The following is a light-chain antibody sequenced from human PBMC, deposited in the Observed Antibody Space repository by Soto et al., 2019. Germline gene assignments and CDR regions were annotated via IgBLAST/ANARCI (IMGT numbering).Light chain of an antibody. CDR3: AAWDDSLNGVV. CDR1: SSNIGSHT. CDR2: NTY. Sequence: QSVLTQPPSASGTPGQRVTIFCSGSSSNIGSHTVNWYQQLPGTAPRLLIYNTYYRPSGVPDRFSGSKSGTSASLAISGLQSEDEADYYCAAWDDSLNGVVFGGGTKLTVL. J-gene: IGLJ2*01. V-gene: IGLV1-44*01.